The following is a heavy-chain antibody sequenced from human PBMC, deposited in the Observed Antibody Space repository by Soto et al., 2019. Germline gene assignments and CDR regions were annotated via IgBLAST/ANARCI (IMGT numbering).Heavy chain of an antibody. V-gene: IGHV4-39*01. CDR2: ICDSGST. CDR1: GGSISRSTYY. CDR3: ARLNDYVEFFQH. Sequence: QLQLQESGPGLVNPSETLSLTCTVSGGSISRSTYYWGWIRQPPGKGLEWLGSICDSGSTYYNPSPKSRVTISVDTSKNKFSRRLYSVTAAETAVYYCARLNDYVEFFQHWGQGTLVTVSS. D-gene: IGHD4-17*01. J-gene: IGHJ1*01.